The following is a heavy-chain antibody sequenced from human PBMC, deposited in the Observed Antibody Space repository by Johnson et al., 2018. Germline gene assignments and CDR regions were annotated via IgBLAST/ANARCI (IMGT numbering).Heavy chain of an antibody. D-gene: IGHD5-18*01. V-gene: IGHV3-23*04. J-gene: IGHJ3*01. CDR3: AKSGYNYGNPNFWNAFDV. Sequence: VQLVESGGGLVQPGGSLRLSCAASGFTFSSYAMSWVRQTPGKGLEWVSSISPSGGTTYYADSVKGRFTISRDNSKNPLYLQMNSLRAGDTAVYYCAKSGYNYGNPNFWNAFDVWGQGTMVIASS. CDR1: GFTFSSYA. CDR2: ISPSGGTT.